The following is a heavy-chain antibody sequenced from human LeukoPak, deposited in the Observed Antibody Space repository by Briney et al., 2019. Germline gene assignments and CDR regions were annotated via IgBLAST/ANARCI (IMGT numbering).Heavy chain of an antibody. D-gene: IGHD3-10*01. J-gene: IGHJ2*01. Sequence: PSETLSLTCTVSGDSISSYYWSWIRQPPGKGLEWIGYIYYSGSTNYNPSLKSRVTISVDTSKNQFSLKLSSVTAADTAVYYCARTPYYYGSGSRPRYFDLWGRGTLVTVSS. CDR2: IYYSGST. CDR1: GDSISSYY. V-gene: IGHV4-59*01. CDR3: ARTPYYYGSGSRPRYFDL.